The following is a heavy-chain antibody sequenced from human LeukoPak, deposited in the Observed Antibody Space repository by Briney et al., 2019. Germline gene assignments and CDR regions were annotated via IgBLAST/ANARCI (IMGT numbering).Heavy chain of an antibody. CDR3: AKGNTITPDY. V-gene: IGHV3-23*01. CDR1: GFTFSXYP. D-gene: IGHD1-14*01. Sequence: GGXXXXXXAAXGFTFSXYPMNWVRQAPGKGLEWVSAITSDGSRTYNADSVKGRFTISRDNSKNTLYLQMNGLRADDTAVYYCAKGNTITPDYWGQGTLVTVSS. J-gene: IGHJ4*02. CDR2: ITSDGSRT.